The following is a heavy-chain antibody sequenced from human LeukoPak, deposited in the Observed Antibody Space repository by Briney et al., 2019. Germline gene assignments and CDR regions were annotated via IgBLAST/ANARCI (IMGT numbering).Heavy chain of an antibody. J-gene: IGHJ3*02. CDR1: GGSLSSSSYY. CDR2: IYYSGST. V-gene: IGHV4-39*01. D-gene: IGHD2-2*02. Sequence: PSETLSLTCTVSGGSLSSSSYYWGWIRQPPGKGLEWIGSIYYSGSTYYNPSLKSRVTISVDTSKNQFSVNLSSVTAADTAVYYCASYCSITNCYKRAFHIWGQGTVVTVSS. CDR3: ASYCSITNCYKRAFHI.